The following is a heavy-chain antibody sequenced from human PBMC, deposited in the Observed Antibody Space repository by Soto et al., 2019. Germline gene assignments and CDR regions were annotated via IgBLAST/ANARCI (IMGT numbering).Heavy chain of an antibody. CDR2: ISGSGGST. CDR1: GFTFSRYA. D-gene: IGHD1-26*01. Sequence: EVQLLESGGGLVQPGGSLRLSLAASGFTFSRYALELVPPAPGKGVEWVSAISGSGGSTYYADSVKGRFTISRDNSKNTLYLQMNSLRAEDTAVYYCAKGFRYGGYWGQGTLVTVSS. J-gene: IGHJ4*02. CDR3: AKGFRYGGY. V-gene: IGHV3-23*01.